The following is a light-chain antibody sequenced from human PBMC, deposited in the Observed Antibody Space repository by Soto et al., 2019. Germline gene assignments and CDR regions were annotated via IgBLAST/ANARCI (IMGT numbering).Light chain of an antibody. CDR1: QSVSSY. CDR3: QQRSNWQVT. V-gene: IGKV3-11*01. Sequence: EIVLTQSPATLSLSPGERATLSCRASQSVSSYLAWYQQKPGLAPRLLIYDASNRATGIPARFSGSGSGTDFTLTISSLEPEDFAVYYCQQRSNWQVTFGQGTRLEIK. J-gene: IGKJ5*01. CDR2: DAS.